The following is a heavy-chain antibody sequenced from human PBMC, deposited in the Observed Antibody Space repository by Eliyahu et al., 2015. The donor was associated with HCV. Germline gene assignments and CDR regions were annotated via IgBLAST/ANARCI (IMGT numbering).Heavy chain of an antibody. Sequence: QVQLQESGPGLVKPSETLXLXCAVXGYSISSGYYWGXIRQPPGKGVEWIGSIYHSGSTYYNPSLKSRVTISVDTSKNQFSLKLSSVTAADTAVYYCAGDYGGRHYWGQGTLVTVSS. J-gene: IGHJ4*02. CDR1: GYSISSGYY. V-gene: IGHV4-38-2*01. D-gene: IGHD4-23*01. CDR3: AGDYGGRHY. CDR2: IYHSGST.